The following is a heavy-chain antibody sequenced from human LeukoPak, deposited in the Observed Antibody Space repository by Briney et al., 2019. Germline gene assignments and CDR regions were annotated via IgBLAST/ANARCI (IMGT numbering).Heavy chain of an antibody. CDR2: IYSGGST. CDR3: AREGREWLSVGIDY. Sequence: PGGSLRLSCAASGFTVSSNYMSWVRQAPGKGLEWVSVIYSGGSTYYADSVKGRFTISRDNSKNTLYLQMNSLRAEDTAVYYCAREGREWLSVGIDYWGQGTLVTVS. D-gene: IGHD6-19*01. CDR1: GFTVSSNY. J-gene: IGHJ4*02. V-gene: IGHV3-66*02.